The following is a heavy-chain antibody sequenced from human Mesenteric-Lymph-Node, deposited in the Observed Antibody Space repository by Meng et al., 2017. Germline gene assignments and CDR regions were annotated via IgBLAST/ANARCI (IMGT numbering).Heavy chain of an antibody. D-gene: IGHD6-13*01. J-gene: IGHJ6*02. CDR3: ARGGSSWYGWGYYYYGMDV. CDR1: GGSVSGYY. V-gene: IGHV4-34*01. Sequence: SETLSLTCAVYGGSVSGYYWTWIRQPPGKGLEWIGEINHSGSTNYNPSLKSRVTISVDTSKNQFSLKVSSVTAADTAVYYCARGGSSWYGWGYYYYGMDVWGQGTTVTGAS. CDR2: INHSGST.